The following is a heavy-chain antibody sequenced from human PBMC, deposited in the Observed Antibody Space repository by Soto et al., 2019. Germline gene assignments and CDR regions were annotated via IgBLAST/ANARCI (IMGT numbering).Heavy chain of an antibody. D-gene: IGHD3-3*01. CDR3: ARFPSDLTTIQYYFDY. CDR1: GFTFSSYS. J-gene: IGHJ4*02. Sequence: NPGGSLRLSCAASGFTFSSYSMNWVRQAPGKGLEWVSSISSSSSYIYYADSVKGRFTISRDNAKNSLYLQMNSLRAEDTAVYYCARFPSDLTTIQYYFDYWGQGTLVTVSS. CDR2: ISSSSSYI. V-gene: IGHV3-21*01.